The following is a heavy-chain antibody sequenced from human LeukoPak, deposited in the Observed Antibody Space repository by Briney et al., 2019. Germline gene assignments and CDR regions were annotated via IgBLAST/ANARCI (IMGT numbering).Heavy chain of an antibody. CDR1: GGSVSSGSYY. CDR2: IYYSGST. CDR3: ARGQTFIAAADY. V-gene: IGHV4-61*01. D-gene: IGHD6-13*01. J-gene: IGHJ4*02. Sequence: SETLSLTCTVSGGSVSSGSYYWSWIRQPPGKGLEWIGYIYYSGSTNYNPSLKSRVTISVDTSKNQFSLKLSSVTAADTAVYYCARGQTFIAAADYWGQGTLVTVSS.